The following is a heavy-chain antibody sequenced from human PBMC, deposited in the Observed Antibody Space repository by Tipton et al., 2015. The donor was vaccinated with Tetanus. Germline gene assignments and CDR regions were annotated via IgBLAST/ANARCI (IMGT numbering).Heavy chain of an antibody. J-gene: IGHJ3*01. D-gene: IGHD6-19*01. Sequence: GSLRLSCEGFEFTFSHYWMSWVRQAPGQGLEWVANIKEDGNEQYYVDSVKGRLTISRDNAKNSLFLQMDGLRGDDTAVYYCAREGQWLGSDAFDVWGRGTMVTVSS. CDR3: AREGQWLGSDAFDV. V-gene: IGHV3-7*01. CDR2: IKEDGNEQ. CDR1: EFTFSHYW.